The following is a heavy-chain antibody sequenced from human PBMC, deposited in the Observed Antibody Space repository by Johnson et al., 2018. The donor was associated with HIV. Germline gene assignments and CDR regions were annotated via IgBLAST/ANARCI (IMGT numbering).Heavy chain of an antibody. V-gene: IGHV3-30-3*01. CDR1: GFTFSSYA. CDR2: LSYDGSNK. D-gene: IGHD6-13*01. CDR3: ARLRAGGIGAFDI. Sequence: QMLLVESGGDVVQPGRSLRLSCTASGFTFSSYALHWVRQAPGKGLEWVAVLSYDGSNKFYADSVKGRFTISRDNSKNKLYLQLNSLRAEDTAVYYCARLRAGGIGAFDIWGQGTIVTVFS. J-gene: IGHJ3*02.